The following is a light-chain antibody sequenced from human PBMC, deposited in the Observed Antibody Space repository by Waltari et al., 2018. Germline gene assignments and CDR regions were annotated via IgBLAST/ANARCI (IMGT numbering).Light chain of an antibody. CDR3: QQRSDWPLT. CDR1: QSVSSY. V-gene: IGKV3-11*01. J-gene: IGKJ4*01. CDR2: DAS. Sequence: EIVLTQSPATLSLSPGEGATLACRASQSVSSYLAWYQQKPGQAPRLLIYDASNRATGIPARFSGSGSGTDFTLTIGSLEPEDLAVYYCQQRSDWPLTFGGGTKVEIK.